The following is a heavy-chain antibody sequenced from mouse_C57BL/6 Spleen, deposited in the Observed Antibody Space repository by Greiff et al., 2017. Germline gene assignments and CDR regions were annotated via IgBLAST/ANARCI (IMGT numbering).Heavy chain of an antibody. J-gene: IGHJ4*01. CDR3: AREEGMDY. V-gene: IGHV1-82*01. CDR2: IYPGDGDT. CDR1: GYAFSSSW. Sequence: VQLQESGPELVKPGASVKISCKASGYAFSSSWMNWVKQRPGKGLEWIGRIYPGDGDTNYNGKFKGKATLTADKSSSTAYRQLSSLTSEDSAVYFCAREEGMDYWGQGTSVTVSS.